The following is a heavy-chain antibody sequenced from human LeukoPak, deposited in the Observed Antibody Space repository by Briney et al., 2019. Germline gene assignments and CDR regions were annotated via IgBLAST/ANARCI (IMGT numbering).Heavy chain of an antibody. V-gene: IGHV3-23*01. CDR2: IASSGRNT. D-gene: IGHD5-12*01. J-gene: IGHJ4*02. CDR3: AREMGLNIVATFGY. CDR1: GFNFNDAA. Sequence: GGSLRLSCAASGFNFNDAAMTWVRQAPGKGLEWVSLIASSGRNTYYTDSVRGRFTISRDNSKNTLYLQMNSLRDEDTAVYYCAREMGLNIVATFGYWGQGTLVTVSS.